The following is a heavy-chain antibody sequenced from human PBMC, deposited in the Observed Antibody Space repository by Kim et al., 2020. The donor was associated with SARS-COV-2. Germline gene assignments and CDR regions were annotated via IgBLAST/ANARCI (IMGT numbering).Heavy chain of an antibody. J-gene: IGHJ4*02. D-gene: IGHD1-7*01. V-gene: IGHV1-3*01. Sequence: ASVKVSCKASGYTFTSYAMHWVRQAPGQRLEWMGWINAGNGNTKYSQKFQGRVTITRDTSASTAYMELSSLRSEDTAVYYCATSLTGTTWGFYDYWGQGTLVTVSS. CDR1: GYTFTSYA. CDR3: ATSLTGTTWGFYDY. CDR2: INAGNGNT.